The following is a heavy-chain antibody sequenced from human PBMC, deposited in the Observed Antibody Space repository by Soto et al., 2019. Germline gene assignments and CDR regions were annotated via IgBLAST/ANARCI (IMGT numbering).Heavy chain of an antibody. CDR3: ARVVLGYWYFDL. CDR2: IYYSGST. CDR1: GGSISSYY. Sequence: ETLSLTCTVSGGSISSYYWSWIRQPPGKGLEWIGYIYYSGSTNYNPSLKSRVTISVDTSKNQFSLKLSSVTAADTAVYYCARVVLGYWYFDLWGRGTLVTVSS. J-gene: IGHJ2*01. V-gene: IGHV4-59*01.